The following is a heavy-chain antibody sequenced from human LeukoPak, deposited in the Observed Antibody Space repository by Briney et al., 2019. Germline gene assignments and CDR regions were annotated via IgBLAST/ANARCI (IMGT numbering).Heavy chain of an antibody. J-gene: IGHJ3*02. CDR1: GGSISSYY. V-gene: IGHV4-59*01. CDR3: AREGMRAFDI. CDR2: IYYSGST. Sequence: PSETLSLTCTVSGGSISSYYWSWIRQPPGKGLEWIGYIYYSGSTYYNPSLKSRVTISVDTSKNQFSLKLSSVTAADTAVYYCAREGMRAFDIWGQGTMVTVSS.